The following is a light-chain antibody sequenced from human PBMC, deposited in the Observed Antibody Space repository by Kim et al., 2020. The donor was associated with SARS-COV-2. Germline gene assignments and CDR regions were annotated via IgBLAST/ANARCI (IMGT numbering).Light chain of an antibody. J-gene: IGLJ2*01. CDR3: NSRDNSGNHWL. CDR2: GNN. CDR1: SLRSHF. V-gene: IGLV3-19*01. Sequence: SSELTQDPAVSVALGQTVKITCQGDSLRSHFPTWYPQKPGQAPVIVIYGNNNRPSGIPDRFSGSRSENIGSFTITGVQAEDEADYYCNSRDNSGNHWLFG.